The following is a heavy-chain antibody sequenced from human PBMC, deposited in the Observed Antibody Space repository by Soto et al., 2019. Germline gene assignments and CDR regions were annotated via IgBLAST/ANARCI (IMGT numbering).Heavy chain of an antibody. D-gene: IGHD3-10*01. V-gene: IGHV4-39*01. CDR1: GDSISSSSYH. Sequence: PSETLSLTCTVSGDSISSSSYHGGWFRQPPGKGLERIGSVYYSGSTYYNPSLKSRVTISVDASKNQFSLNLSSVTAADTAVYYCARHRGPTGPNYWGQGTLVTVS. CDR3: ARHRGPTGPNY. J-gene: IGHJ4*02. CDR2: VYYSGST.